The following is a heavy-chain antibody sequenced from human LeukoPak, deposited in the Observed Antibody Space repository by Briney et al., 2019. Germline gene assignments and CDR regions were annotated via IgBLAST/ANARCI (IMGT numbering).Heavy chain of an antibody. D-gene: IGHD6-13*01. CDR1: GFTFSLYW. CDR2: INEGGSET. Sequence: PGGSLRLSCAASGFTFSLYWMLWARQAPGKGLEWVANINEGGSETYYVDSVEGRFTIYRDNADNAVFLQMNNLSVADAGVYYCTRGLRTAAGGDNWGEGALVTVSS. V-gene: IGHV3-7*04. J-gene: IGHJ4*02. CDR3: TRGLRTAAGGDN.